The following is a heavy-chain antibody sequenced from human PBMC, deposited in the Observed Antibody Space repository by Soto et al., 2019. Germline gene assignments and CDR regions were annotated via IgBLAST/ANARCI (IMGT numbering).Heavy chain of an antibody. CDR3: ERDPPMLH. V-gene: IGHV3-66*01. CDR2: IYSGGST. CDR1: GFTVSSNY. Sequence: EVQLVESGGGLVQPGGSLRLSCAASGFTVSSNYMSWVRQAPGKGLEWVSVIYSGGSTYYADSVKGRFTISRDNSKNTLYLHMNSLRAEDTAVYYCERDPPMLHWGQGTLVTVSS. D-gene: IGHD3-16*01. J-gene: IGHJ4*02.